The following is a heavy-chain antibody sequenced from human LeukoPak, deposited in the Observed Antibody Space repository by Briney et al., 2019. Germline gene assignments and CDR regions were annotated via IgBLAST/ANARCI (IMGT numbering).Heavy chain of an antibody. Sequence: GGSLRLSCAASGFTFSSYSMNWVRQAPGKGLEWVSSISSSSSYIYYADSVKGRFTISRDNAKNSLYPQMNSLRAEDTAVYYCAIQPTIVVVPAAIDDYWGQGTLVTVSS. V-gene: IGHV3-21*01. J-gene: IGHJ4*02. D-gene: IGHD2-2*02. CDR2: ISSSSSYI. CDR1: GFTFSSYS. CDR3: AIQPTIVVVPAAIDDY.